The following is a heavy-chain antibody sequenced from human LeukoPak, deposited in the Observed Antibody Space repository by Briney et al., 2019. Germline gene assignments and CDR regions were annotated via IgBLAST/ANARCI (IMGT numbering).Heavy chain of an antibody. CDR2: IKQDGSEK. V-gene: IGHV3-7*01. D-gene: IGHD3-16*02. Sequence: PGGSLRLSCAASGFTFSSYEMNWVRQAPGKGLEWVANIKQDGSEKYYVDSVKGRFTISRDNAKNSLYLQMNSLRAEDTAVYYCARGKDYDYVWGSYRYPDYYYYYYMDVWGKGTTVTVSS. CDR3: ARGKDYDYVWGSYRYPDYYYYYYMDV. CDR1: GFTFSSYE. J-gene: IGHJ6*03.